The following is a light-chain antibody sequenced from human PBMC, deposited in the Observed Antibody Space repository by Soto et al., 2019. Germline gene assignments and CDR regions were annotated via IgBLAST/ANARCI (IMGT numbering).Light chain of an antibody. Sequence: DIQMTQSPSSLSASVGDRVTISCQASQDISRYLNWYQQKPGEAPKLLIYDTSYLETGVPSRFSGSGSGTDFNFIINRLQPEEFATNYCQQYDNLPYTFGQGTKLEIK. CDR2: DTS. J-gene: IGKJ2*01. CDR1: QDISRY. CDR3: QQYDNLPYT. V-gene: IGKV1-33*01.